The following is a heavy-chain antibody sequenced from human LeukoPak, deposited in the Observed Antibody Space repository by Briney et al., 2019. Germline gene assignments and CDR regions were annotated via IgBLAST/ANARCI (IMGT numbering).Heavy chain of an antibody. D-gene: IGHD6-13*01. CDR3: ARDRSTWISH. J-gene: IGHJ4*02. V-gene: IGHV3-33*01. CDR1: GFIFWSYG. Sequence: GGSLRLSCAASGFIFWSYGMLWIRQAPGKGLEWVAVIWYDGSNKYYADSVKGRFTISRDNSKSTLYLQMNSLRDEDTAVYHCARDRSTWISHWGQGTLVTVSS. CDR2: IWYDGSNK.